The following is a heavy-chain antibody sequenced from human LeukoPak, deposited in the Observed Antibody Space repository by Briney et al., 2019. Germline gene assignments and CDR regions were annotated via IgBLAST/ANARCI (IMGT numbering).Heavy chain of an antibody. CDR2: IYPGDSDT. CDR1: GYIFTSYW. J-gene: IGHJ3*02. D-gene: IGHD5/OR15-5a*01. Sequence: GESLKISCKGSGYIFTSYWIGWVRQMPGKGLEWMGIIYPGDSDTRYSPSFQGQVTISADKSISTAYLQWSSLKASDTAMYYCARGRAVSPRGDAFDIWGQGTMVTVSS. CDR3: ARGRAVSPRGDAFDI. V-gene: IGHV5-51*01.